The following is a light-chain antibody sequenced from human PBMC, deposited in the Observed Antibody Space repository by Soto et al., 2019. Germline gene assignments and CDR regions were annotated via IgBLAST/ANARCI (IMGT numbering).Light chain of an antibody. J-gene: IGKJ1*01. V-gene: IGKV3-15*01. CDR3: QKYNNWPRT. CDR2: GTS. Sequence: IVMTQSPATLSLSRGERDTLSCRASQSVTRNVAWYQQKAGQAPRLLICGTSTKATGIPARFSGSVSGTDFTRTISSLQFEDFAVYYCQKYNNWPRTFGQGTKLESK. CDR1: QSVTRN.